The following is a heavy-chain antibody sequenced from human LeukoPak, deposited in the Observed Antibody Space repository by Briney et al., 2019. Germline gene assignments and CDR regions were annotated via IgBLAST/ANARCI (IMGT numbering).Heavy chain of an antibody. D-gene: IGHD2-15*01. CDR3: ARGLSFRHCSGGSCYSRPSWFDP. CDR2: FDPEDGET. CDR1: GYTLTELS. J-gene: IGHJ5*02. V-gene: IGHV1-24*01. Sequence: ASVKVSCKVSGYTLTELSMHWVRQAPGKGLEWMGGFDPEDGETIYAQKFQGRVTMTRNTSISTAYMELSSLRSEDTAVYYCARGLSFRHCSGGSCYSRPSWFDPWGQGTLVTVSS.